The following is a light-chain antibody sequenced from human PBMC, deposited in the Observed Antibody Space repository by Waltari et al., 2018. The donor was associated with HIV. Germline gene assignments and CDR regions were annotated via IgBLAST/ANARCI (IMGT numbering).Light chain of an antibody. CDR3: QQSRGT. J-gene: IGKJ1*01. Sequence: IQMTQSPSSLSASVGDRVTITCRSSQTINNFLNWYQKKPGKAPKLLIYAASSLQSGVPPRFSGRGSGTDFTLTITSLQPEDFATDYCQQSRGTFGQGTRVEIK. CDR2: AAS. CDR1: QTINNF. V-gene: IGKV1-39*01.